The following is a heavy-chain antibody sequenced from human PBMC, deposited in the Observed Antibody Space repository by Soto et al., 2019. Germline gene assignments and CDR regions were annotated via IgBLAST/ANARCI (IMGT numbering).Heavy chain of an antibody. Sequence: PGGSLRLSCAASGFTFSTYAMSWVRQAPGKGLEWVSAISPNGDATYYADSVKGRFTISRDNSRNTLYLQMNSLKADDTAVYYFAKALGDSITILGVVIMGQDYGGQGTLVTVSS. D-gene: IGHD3-3*01. CDR2: ISPNGDAT. CDR3: AKALGDSITILGVVIMGQDY. V-gene: IGHV3-23*01. J-gene: IGHJ4*02. CDR1: GFTFSTYA.